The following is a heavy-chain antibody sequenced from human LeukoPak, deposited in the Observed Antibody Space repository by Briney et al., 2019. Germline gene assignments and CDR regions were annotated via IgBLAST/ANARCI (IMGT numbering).Heavy chain of an antibody. CDR1: GGSISRYY. CDR3: TRHLNQLLGWFDP. J-gene: IGHJ5*02. V-gene: IGHV4-59*01. Sequence: PSETLSLTCTVSGGSISRYYWSWIRQPPGKGLEWIGYIFHSGTTNYNPSLKSRVTISIDTSKNQFSLKLSSVTAADTAVYYCTRHLNQLLGWFDPWGQGTLVTVSS. CDR2: IFHSGTT. D-gene: IGHD2-2*01.